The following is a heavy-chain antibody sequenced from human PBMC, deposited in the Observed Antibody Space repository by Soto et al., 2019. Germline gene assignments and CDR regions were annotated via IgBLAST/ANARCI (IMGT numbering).Heavy chain of an antibody. Sequence: SETLSLTCTVSGGSISSGGYYWSWIRQPPGKGLEWIGYIYYSGSTNYNPSLKSRVTISVDTSKNQFSLKLSSVTAADTAVYYCARDLTIAAAGHRGLDPWGHGTLVTVSS. V-gene: IGHV4-61*08. CDR2: IYYSGST. CDR1: GGSISSGGYY. CDR3: ARDLTIAAAGHRGLDP. D-gene: IGHD6-13*01. J-gene: IGHJ5*02.